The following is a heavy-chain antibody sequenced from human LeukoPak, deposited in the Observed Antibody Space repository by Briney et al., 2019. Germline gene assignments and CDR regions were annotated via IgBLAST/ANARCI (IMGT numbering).Heavy chain of an antibody. D-gene: IGHD2-2*01. CDR1: GGSFSGYY. J-gene: IGHJ4*02. Sequence: PSETLSLTCAVYGGSFSGYYWSWIRQPPGKGLEWIGEINHSGSTNYNPSLKSRVTISVDTSKNQFSLKLSSMTAADTAVYYCAREGVRYCSSTSCSWFDYWGQGTLVTVSS. V-gene: IGHV4-34*01. CDR2: INHSGST. CDR3: AREGVRYCSSTSCSWFDY.